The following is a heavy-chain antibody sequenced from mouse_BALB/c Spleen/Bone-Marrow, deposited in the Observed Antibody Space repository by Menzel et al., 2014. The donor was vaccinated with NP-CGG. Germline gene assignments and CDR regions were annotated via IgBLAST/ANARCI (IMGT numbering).Heavy chain of an antibody. CDR3: SIGGWLGGYFDV. CDR2: IFPGNVST. J-gene: IGHJ1*01. D-gene: IGHD2-3*01. V-gene: IGHV1-85*01. CDR1: GYTFTSSD. Sequence: VKLQESGAELVKPGASVKLSCKASGYTFTSSDINWVRQRPEQGLAWIGRIFPGNVSTEYNDKFKVKATLTTDKSSSTVYMQLSRLTSEDSAVYFCSIGGWLGGYFDVWGAGTTVTVSS.